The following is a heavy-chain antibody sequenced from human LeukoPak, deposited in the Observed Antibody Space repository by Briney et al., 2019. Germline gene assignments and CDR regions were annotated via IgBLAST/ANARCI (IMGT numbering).Heavy chain of an antibody. V-gene: IGHV4-59*01. CDR2: IYYNGIT. CDR1: GGSSSRSY. Sequence: SETLSLTCTVSGGSSSRSYWSWIRQPPAKGLECIGYIYYNGITKYNPSLKRRVTISLATSKTQLSLRLTSVTAADTAVYYCSEGGETCRNGGWFEYWGQGTLVTVSP. D-gene: IGHD3-16*01. J-gene: IGHJ4*02. CDR3: SEGGETCRNGGWFEY.